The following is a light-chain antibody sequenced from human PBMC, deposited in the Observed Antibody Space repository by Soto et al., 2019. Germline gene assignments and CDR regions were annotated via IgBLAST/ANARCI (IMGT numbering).Light chain of an antibody. CDR3: QQSYSPPPT. Sequence: DIQMTQTPSSLSASVGYRVTITCQASQNINNYLNWYQQKPGRAPKLLIYDASNLEAGVPSRFRGSGSGTDFTLTISSLQPEDFAPYYCQQSYSPPPTFGQGTRLAIK. J-gene: IGKJ5*01. CDR2: DAS. CDR1: QNINNY. V-gene: IGKV1-39*01.